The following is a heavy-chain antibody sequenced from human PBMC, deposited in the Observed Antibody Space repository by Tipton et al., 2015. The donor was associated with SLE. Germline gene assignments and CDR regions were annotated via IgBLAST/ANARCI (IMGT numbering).Heavy chain of an antibody. CDR1: GFTFRTYA. J-gene: IGHJ4*02. CDR3: AKDRVYFDY. V-gene: IGHV3-23*01. CDR2: ISGGGGST. Sequence: SLRLSCAVSGFTFRTYAMSWVRQAPGKGLEWVSSISGGGGSTYYAQSFKGRFTISRDNSKNTLYLQMNSLRAEDTAVYYCAKDRVYFDYWGQGTLVTVSS.